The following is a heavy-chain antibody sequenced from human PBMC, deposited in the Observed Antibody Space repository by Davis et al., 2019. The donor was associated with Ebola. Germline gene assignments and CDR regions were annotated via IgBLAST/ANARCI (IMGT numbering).Heavy chain of an antibody. J-gene: IGHJ4*02. CDR2: ISWNSGSI. CDR1: GFTFDDYA. CDR3: AKASYRGYSYEMDY. Sequence: SLKISCAASGFTFDDYAMHWVRQAPGKGLEWVSGISWNSGSIGYADSVKGRFTISRDNAKNSLYLQMNSLRAEDTALYYCAKASYRGYSYEMDYWGQGTLVTVSS. V-gene: IGHV3-9*01. D-gene: IGHD5-18*01.